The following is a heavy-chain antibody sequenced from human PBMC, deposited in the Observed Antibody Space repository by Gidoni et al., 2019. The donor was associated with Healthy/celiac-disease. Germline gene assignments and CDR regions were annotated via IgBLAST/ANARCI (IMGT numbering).Heavy chain of an antibody. CDR2: IYTSGST. V-gene: IGHV4-4*07. Sequence: QVQLQESGPGLVKPSETLSLTCTVSGGSISSYYWSWIRQPAGKGLEWIGRIYTSGSTHYNPSLESRVTMSVDTSKNQFSLKLSSVTAADTAVYYCARDQDGDYLNPYWYFDLWGRGTLVTVSS. CDR3: ARDQDGDYLNPYWYFDL. D-gene: IGHD4-17*01. CDR1: GGSISSYY. J-gene: IGHJ2*01.